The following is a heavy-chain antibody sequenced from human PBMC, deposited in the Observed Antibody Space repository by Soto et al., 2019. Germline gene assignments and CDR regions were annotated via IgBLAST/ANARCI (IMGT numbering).Heavy chain of an antibody. J-gene: IGHJ4*02. D-gene: IGHD3-22*01. CDR1: GFTFSSYD. CDR3: AKDPNYYDSSGYYNPNY. Sequence: GGSLRLSCAASGFTFSSYDMHWVRQAPGKGLEWVAVISYDGSNKYYADSVKGRFTISRDNSKNTLYLQMNSLRAEDTAVYYCAKDPNYYDSSGYYNPNYWGQGTLVTSPQ. CDR2: ISYDGSNK. V-gene: IGHV3-30*18.